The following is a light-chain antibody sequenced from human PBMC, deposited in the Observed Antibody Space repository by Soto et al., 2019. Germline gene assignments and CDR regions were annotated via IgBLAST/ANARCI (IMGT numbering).Light chain of an antibody. J-gene: IGKJ1*01. CDR1: QSVSNN. CDR3: QQYNNWLWT. V-gene: IGKV3-15*01. CDR2: GAS. Sequence: EIVLTQSPGTLSLSPGERATLSCRASQSVSNNYLAWYQQKSGQPPRLLIYGASTRATGIPARFSGSGSGTEFTLTISSLQSEDFAVYYCQQYNNWLWTFGQGTKVDIK.